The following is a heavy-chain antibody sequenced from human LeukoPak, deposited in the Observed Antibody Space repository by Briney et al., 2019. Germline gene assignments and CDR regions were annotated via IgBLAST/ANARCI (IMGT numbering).Heavy chain of an antibody. CDR1: GFTFSRYW. J-gene: IGHJ4*02. V-gene: IGHV3-23*01. CDR3: AKSEGIAAAGTFDY. D-gene: IGHD6-13*01. CDR2: ISGSGGST. Sequence: PGGSLRLSCAASGFTFSRYWMSWVRQAPGKGLEWVSAISGSGGSTYYADSVKGRFTISRDNSKNTLYLQMNSLRAEDTAVYYCAKSEGIAAAGTFDYWGQGTLVTVSS.